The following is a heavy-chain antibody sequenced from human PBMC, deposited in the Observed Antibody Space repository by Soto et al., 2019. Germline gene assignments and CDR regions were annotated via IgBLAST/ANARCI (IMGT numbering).Heavy chain of an antibody. CDR2: ISYDGSNK. CDR1: GFTFSSYG. Sequence: GGSLRLSCAASGFTFSSYGMHWVRQAPGKGLEWVAVISYDGSNKYYADSVKGRFTISRDNSKNTLYLQMNSLRAEDTAVYYCAKGNGLGSSWSNTYYYYGMDVWGQGTTVTVSS. J-gene: IGHJ6*02. D-gene: IGHD6-13*01. CDR3: AKGNGLGSSWSNTYYYYGMDV. V-gene: IGHV3-30*18.